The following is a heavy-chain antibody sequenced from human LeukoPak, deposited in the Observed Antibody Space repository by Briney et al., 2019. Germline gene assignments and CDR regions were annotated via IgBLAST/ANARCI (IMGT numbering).Heavy chain of an antibody. CDR2: IYPGDSDT. CDR1: GFSFITYW. Sequence: RGESLKISCKGSGFSFITYWIVWVRQMPGKGLEWMGIIYPGDSDTRYSPSFQGQVTISADKSISTAYQQWSSLKASDTAMYYCARLKSSSSRDAFDIWGQGTMVTVSS. V-gene: IGHV5-51*01. CDR3: ARLKSSSSRDAFDI. D-gene: IGHD6-6*01. J-gene: IGHJ3*02.